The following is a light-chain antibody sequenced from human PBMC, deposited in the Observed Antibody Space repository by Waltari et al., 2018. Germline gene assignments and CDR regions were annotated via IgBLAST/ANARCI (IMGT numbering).Light chain of an antibody. Sequence: DIVMTQSPDSLAVSLGERATINCKSSQSILDSSNKRNYLGWYQQKPGQPPKLRIYWASTREFGVPDRFSGSGSGTDFTLTINSLQPEDVAVYYCQQYYSSPPAWTFGQGTKVEIK. CDR2: WAS. CDR3: QQYYSSPPAWT. CDR1: QSILDSSNKRNY. J-gene: IGKJ1*01. V-gene: IGKV4-1*01.